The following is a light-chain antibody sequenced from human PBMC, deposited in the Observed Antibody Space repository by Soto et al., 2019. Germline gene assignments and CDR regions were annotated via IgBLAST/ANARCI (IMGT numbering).Light chain of an antibody. CDR1: SSNIGSNY. V-gene: IGLV1-47*01. Sequence: QSVLTQPPSASGTPGQRVTISCSGSSSNIGSNYVYWYQQLPGTAPKLLIYRNNQWPSGVPDRFSGSKSGTSASLAISGLRSEDEADYYCAAWDDSLSGVVFGGRAHVTVL. CDR3: AAWDDSLSGVV. CDR2: RNN. J-gene: IGLJ2*01.